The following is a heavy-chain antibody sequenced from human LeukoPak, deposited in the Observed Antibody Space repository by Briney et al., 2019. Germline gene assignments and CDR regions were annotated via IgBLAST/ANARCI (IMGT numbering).Heavy chain of an antibody. CDR1: GFTFSSYW. Sequence: GGSLRLSCAASGFTFSSYWMSWVRQVPGKGPEWVANIKPDGSERYYVDSVKGRFTISRDNAKNSLYLQMNSLRADDTALYYCARCSDWGGDYWGQGTLVTVSS. CDR3: ARCSDWGGDY. CDR2: IKPDGSER. D-gene: IGHD3-16*01. J-gene: IGHJ4*02. V-gene: IGHV3-7*01.